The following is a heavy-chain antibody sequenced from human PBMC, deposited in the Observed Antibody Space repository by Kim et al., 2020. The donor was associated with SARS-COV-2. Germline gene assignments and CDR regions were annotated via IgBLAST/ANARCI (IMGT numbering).Heavy chain of an antibody. J-gene: IGHJ5*02. CDR2: IYTSGST. V-gene: IGHV4-4*07. D-gene: IGHD3-22*01. CDR3: ARVREESITMIVVADPVWFDP. Sequence: SETLSLTCTVSGGSISSYYWSWIRQPAGKGLEWIGRIYTSGSTNYNPSLKSRVTMSVDTSKNQFSLKLSSVTAADTAVYYCARVREESITMIVVADPVWFDPWGQGTLVTVSS. CDR1: GGSISSYY.